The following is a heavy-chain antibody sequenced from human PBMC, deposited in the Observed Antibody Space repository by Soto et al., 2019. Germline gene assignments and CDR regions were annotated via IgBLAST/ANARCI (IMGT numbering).Heavy chain of an antibody. CDR2: ISGSGGST. CDR1: GFTFSSYA. J-gene: IGHJ4*02. D-gene: IGHD6-19*01. Sequence: GGSLRLSCAASGFTFSSYAMSWVRQAPGKGLEWVSAISGSGGSTYYADSVKGRFTISRDNSKNTLYLQMNSLRAEDTAVYYCAKDLGSGWFREADYWGQGTLVTVSS. V-gene: IGHV3-23*01. CDR3: AKDLGSGWFREADY.